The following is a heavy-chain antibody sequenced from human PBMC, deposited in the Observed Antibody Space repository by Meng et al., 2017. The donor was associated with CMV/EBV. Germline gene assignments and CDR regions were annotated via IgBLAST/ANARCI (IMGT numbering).Heavy chain of an antibody. Sequence: LSLTCAASGFTVSSNYMSWVRQAPGKGLEWVSVIYSGGSTYYADSVKGRFTISRDNSKNTLYLQMNSLRAEDTAVYYCARVHFGDYGMDYWGQGTLVTVSS. CDR3: ARVHFGDYGMDY. CDR1: GFTVSSNY. V-gene: IGHV3-66*02. J-gene: IGHJ4*02. D-gene: IGHD4-17*01. CDR2: IYSGGST.